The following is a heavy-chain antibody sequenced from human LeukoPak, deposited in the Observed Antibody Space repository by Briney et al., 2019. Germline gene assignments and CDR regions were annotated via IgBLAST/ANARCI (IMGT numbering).Heavy chain of an antibody. Sequence: ASVRVSCKASGYTFIAYYVHWVRQAPGQGLEWMGRMNPNSGGTNYAQKFQGRVTMTRDTSITTAYMELSRLRSDDTAVYYCARRGSGYFDSREAFNLWGQGTMVTVSS. CDR1: GYTFIAYY. J-gene: IGHJ3*01. V-gene: IGHV1-2*06. D-gene: IGHD3-22*01. CDR3: ARRGSGYFDSREAFNL. CDR2: MNPNSGGT.